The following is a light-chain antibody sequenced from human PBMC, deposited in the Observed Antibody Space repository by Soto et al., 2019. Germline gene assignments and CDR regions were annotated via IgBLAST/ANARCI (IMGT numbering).Light chain of an antibody. J-gene: IGKJ1*01. CDR2: DAS. CDR1: QYVGSY. V-gene: IGKV3-11*01. Sequence: EIVLTQSPAVLSLSPGERATLSCRASQYVGSYLAWYQQQPGQAPRLLIYDASTSATGVPGRFSGSGSGTGFTLNISRLQPDDLALFYCQHRHNWPNTFGQGTKVEIK. CDR3: QHRHNWPNT.